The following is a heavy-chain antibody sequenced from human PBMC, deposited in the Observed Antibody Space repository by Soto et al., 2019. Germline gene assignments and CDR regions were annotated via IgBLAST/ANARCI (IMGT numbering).Heavy chain of an antibody. J-gene: IGHJ3*02. CDR3: AREGGRSCYRNRLNAFDI. Sequence: PSETLSLTCTVSGGSISSGGYYWSWIRQHPGKGLEWIGYIYYSGSTYYNPSLKSRVTISVDTSKNQFSLKLSSVTAADTAVYYCAREGGRSCYRNRLNAFDIWGQGTMVTVSS. V-gene: IGHV4-31*03. CDR1: GGSISSGGYY. CDR2: IYYSGST. D-gene: IGHD3-10*01.